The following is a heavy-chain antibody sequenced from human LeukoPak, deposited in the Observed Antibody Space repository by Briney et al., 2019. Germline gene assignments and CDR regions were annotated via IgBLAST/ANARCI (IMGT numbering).Heavy chain of an antibody. D-gene: IGHD3-16*01. CDR2: IYYSGST. CDR3: VRVGPFGMSSGYWFDP. J-gene: IGHJ5*02. CDR1: GGSISRSRYY. V-gene: IGHV4-39*07. Sequence: SETLSLTCTVSGGSISRSRYYWGWVRQPPGKGLEWIGSIYYSGSTYYNPSLKSRVTLSLDTSKNQFSLNLTSVTAADTAVYYCVRVGPFGMSSGYWFDPWGQGTQVTVSS.